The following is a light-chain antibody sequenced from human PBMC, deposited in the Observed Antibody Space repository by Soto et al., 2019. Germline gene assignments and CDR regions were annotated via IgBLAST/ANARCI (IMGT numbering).Light chain of an antibody. Sequence: SYELTQPPSVSVSPGQTARITCSGDALPKQYAYWYQQKPGQAPVLVIYKDSERPSGIPERFSGSSSGTIVTLTISGVQAEDEADYYCQSADSSGTSYVVFGGGTKLTVL. V-gene: IGLV3-25*03. CDR2: KDS. CDR1: ALPKQY. J-gene: IGLJ2*01. CDR3: QSADSSGTSYVV.